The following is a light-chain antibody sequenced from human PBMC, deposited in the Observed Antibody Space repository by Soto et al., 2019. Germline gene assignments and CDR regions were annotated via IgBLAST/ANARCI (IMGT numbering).Light chain of an antibody. V-gene: IGKV1-5*01. Sequence: DIQVTQSPPTLSASVGDRVTITCRASQTISTWMDWYQQKPGKAPKLLVYDASTLQSGVASRFSGSGSGTEFTLIISGRQLDDSATYFCQQYTNTNNPWMFGQGTKVEI. CDR2: DAS. CDR1: QTISTW. CDR3: QQYTNTNNPWM. J-gene: IGKJ1*01.